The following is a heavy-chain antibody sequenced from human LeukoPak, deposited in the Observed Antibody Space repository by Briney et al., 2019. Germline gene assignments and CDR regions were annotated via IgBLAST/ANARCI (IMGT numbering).Heavy chain of an antibody. V-gene: IGHV4-34*01. Sequence: SETLSLTCAVYGGSFSGYYWSWIRQPPEKGLEWIGEINHSGSTNYNPSLKSRVTISVDTSKNQFSLKLSSVTAADTAVYYCAVSSYYYYYGMDVWGQGTTVTVSS. CDR3: AVSSYYYYYGMDV. CDR1: GGSFSGYY. CDR2: INHSGST. J-gene: IGHJ6*02.